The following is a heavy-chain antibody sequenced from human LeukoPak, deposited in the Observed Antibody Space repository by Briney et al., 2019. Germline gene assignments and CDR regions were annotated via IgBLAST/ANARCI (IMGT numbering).Heavy chain of an antibody. D-gene: IGHD4-11*01. J-gene: IGHJ6*02. CDR3: ARDNPDYPPWDYYYYGMDV. V-gene: IGHV1-69*04. CDR2: IIPIFGIA. Sequence: SVKVSCKASGGTFISYAISWVRQAPGQGLEWMGRIIPIFGIANYAQKFQGRVTITADKSTSTAYMELSSLRSEDTAVYYCARDNPDYPPWDYYYYGMDVWGQGTTVTVSS. CDR1: GGTFISYA.